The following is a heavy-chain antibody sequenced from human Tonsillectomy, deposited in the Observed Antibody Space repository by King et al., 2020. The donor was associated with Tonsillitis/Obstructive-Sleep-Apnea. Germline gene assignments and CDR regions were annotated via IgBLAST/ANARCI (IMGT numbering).Heavy chain of an antibody. V-gene: IGHV1-46*01. CDR1: GYTFTSHY. CDR2: INPSSGDT. J-gene: IGHJ4*02. Sequence: VQLVESGAEVKKPGASEKVSCTASGYTFTSHYMHWVRQAPGQGLEWMGIINPSSGDTRYAQKFQGRVTMTRDTSTSTVYMELNSLRSEDTAVYYCARSLVTTPLDYWGQGTLVTVSS. CDR3: ARSLVTTPLDY. D-gene: IGHD4-17*01.